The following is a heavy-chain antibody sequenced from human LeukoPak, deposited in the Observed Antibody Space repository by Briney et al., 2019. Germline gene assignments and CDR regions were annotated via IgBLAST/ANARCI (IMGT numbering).Heavy chain of an antibody. J-gene: IGHJ4*02. CDR1: GYTFTSYG. CDR2: ISAYNGNT. D-gene: IGHD3-10*01. V-gene: IGHV1-18*01. Sequence: GESLKISCKASGYTFTSYGISWVRQAPGQGLEWMGWISAYNGNTNYAQKLQGRVTMTTDTSTSTAYMELRSLRSDDTAVYYCARDISGSYVDYWGQGTLVTVSS. CDR3: ARDISGSYVDY.